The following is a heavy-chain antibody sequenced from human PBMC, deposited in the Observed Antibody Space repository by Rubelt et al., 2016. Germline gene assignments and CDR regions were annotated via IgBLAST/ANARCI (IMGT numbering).Heavy chain of an antibody. CDR1: GGSISSYY. CDR3: ARLLRSYWYFEL. Sequence: QVQLQESGPGLVKPSETLSLTCTVSGGSISSYYWSWIRQPAGKGLEWIGRIYTSGSTNYNPSLKSRVTMSVDTSKNQFSLKLSSGTAEDTAVHYCARLLRSYWYFELWGRGTLVTVSS. J-gene: IGHJ2*01. CDR2: IYTSGST. V-gene: IGHV4-4*07.